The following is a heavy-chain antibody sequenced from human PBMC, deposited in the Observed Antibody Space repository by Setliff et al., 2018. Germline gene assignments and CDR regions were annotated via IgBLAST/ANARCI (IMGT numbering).Heavy chain of an antibody. CDR3: ASRATYYNFWSGYYLY. CDR2: IYYSGGT. Sequence: SETLSLTCTVSGGSISSYYWSWIRQPPGKRLEWIGYIYYSGGTNYNPSLESRVTISVDTSKNQFSLRLNSATAADTAVYYCASRATYYNFWSGYYLYWGQGTLVTVSS. V-gene: IGHV4-59*12. J-gene: IGHJ4*02. CDR1: GGSISSYY. D-gene: IGHD3-3*01.